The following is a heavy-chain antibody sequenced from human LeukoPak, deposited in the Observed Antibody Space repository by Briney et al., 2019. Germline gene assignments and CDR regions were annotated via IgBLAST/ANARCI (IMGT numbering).Heavy chain of an antibody. V-gene: IGHV1-18*01. CDR1: GYTFTSYG. J-gene: IGHJ5*02. D-gene: IGHD3-3*01. Sequence: GASVKVSCKASGYTFTSYGISWGRQAPGQGLEWMGWMSAYNGNTNYAQKLQGRVTMTTDTSTSTAYMELRSLRSDDTAVYYCARDWADDFWSGYYPKNWFDPWGQGTLVTVSS. CDR3: ARDWADDFWSGYYPKNWFDP. CDR2: MSAYNGNT.